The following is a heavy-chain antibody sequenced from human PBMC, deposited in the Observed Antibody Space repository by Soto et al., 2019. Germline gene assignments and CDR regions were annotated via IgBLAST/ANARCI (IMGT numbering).Heavy chain of an antibody. CDR3: ARDDEGITAPGVY. D-gene: IGHD6-13*01. CDR2: IYTTGST. CDR1: GGSISGYY. J-gene: IGHJ4*02. Sequence: SETLSLTCTVSGGSISGYYWSWIRQPAGKGLESIGRIYTTGSTNYNPSFKSRVTMSLDTSKNQFSLKLYSVTAADTAVYYCARDDEGITAPGVYWGQGTLVTVSS. V-gene: IGHV4-4*07.